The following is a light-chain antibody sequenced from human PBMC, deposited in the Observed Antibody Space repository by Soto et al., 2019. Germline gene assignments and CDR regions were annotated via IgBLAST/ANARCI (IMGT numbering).Light chain of an antibody. Sequence: DIHFTQSPSLLSASIGDRVSITYRASHDISTFLAWYQQKPGKAPKLLIYEASTLQSGVPSRFSGSGSGTEFTLTISGLLPEDFAAYHCQQLYTLPFTFGQGTRLEIK. CDR2: EAS. V-gene: IGKV1-9*01. CDR3: QQLYTLPFT. CDR1: HDISTF. J-gene: IGKJ5*01.